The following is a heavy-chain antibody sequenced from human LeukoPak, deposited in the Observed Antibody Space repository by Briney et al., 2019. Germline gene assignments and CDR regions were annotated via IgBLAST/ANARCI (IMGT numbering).Heavy chain of an antibody. D-gene: IGHD3-3*01. CDR1: GYTFTGYY. CDR3: ARDGSYGNFWSGYYLDY. V-gene: IGHV1-46*01. CDR2: INPSGGST. Sequence: ASVKVSCKASGYTFTGYYMHWVRQAPGQGLEWMGWINPSGGSTSYAQKVQVRGTITRDTSTSTVYMELSSLRAEDTAVYYCARDGSYGNFWSGYYLDYWGQGTLVTVSS. J-gene: IGHJ4*02.